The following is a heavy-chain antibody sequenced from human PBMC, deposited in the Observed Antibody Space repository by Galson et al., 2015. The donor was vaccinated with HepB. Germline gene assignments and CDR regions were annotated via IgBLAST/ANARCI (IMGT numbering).Heavy chain of an antibody. Sequence: SLRLSCAASGFTFSNYGMHWVRQAPGKGLEWVAVISYDGSNKYYADSVKGRFTISRDNSKNTLYRQMNRLRAEDTALYYCAKDPYLYSALAGTMAGFDYWGQGTLVTVSS. D-gene: IGHD6-19*01. CDR3: AKDPYLYSALAGTMAGFDY. CDR2: ISYDGSNK. J-gene: IGHJ4*02. V-gene: IGHV3-30*18. CDR1: GFTFSNYG.